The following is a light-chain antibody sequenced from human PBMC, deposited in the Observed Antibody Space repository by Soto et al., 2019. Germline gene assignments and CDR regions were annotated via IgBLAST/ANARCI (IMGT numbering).Light chain of an antibody. CDR3: QQYIIDSRT. V-gene: IGKV1-5*03. CDR2: KAS. J-gene: IGKJ1*01. CDR1: QSISIW. Sequence: DIQMTQSPSTLSASVGDRVTITCRASQSISIWLAWYQHKPGKAPKXLIYKASTLKSGVPSRFSGSGSGTEFTLTISSLQPDDFATYYCQQYIIDSRTFGQGTKVDIK.